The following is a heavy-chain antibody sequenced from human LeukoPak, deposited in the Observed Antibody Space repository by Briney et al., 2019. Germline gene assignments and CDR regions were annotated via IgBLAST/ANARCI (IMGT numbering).Heavy chain of an antibody. Sequence: GASVKVSCKASGYTFTSYAMHWVRQAPGQRLEWMGWINAGNGNTKYSQKFQGRVTITRDTSASTAYMELSSLRSEDTAVYYCARLLTYYYDSSGYYFDYWGQGTLVTVSS. CDR3: ARLLTYYYDSSGYYFDY. CDR2: INAGNGNT. D-gene: IGHD3-22*01. CDR1: GYTFTSYA. V-gene: IGHV1-3*01. J-gene: IGHJ4*02.